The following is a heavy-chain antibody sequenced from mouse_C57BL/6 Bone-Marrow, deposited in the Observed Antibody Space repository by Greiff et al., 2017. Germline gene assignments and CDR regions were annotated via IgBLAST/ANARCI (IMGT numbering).Heavy chain of an antibody. CDR1: GFNIKDDY. CDR2: IDPENGDT. CDR3: TRAYYSNCHYAMDY. J-gene: IGHJ4*01. D-gene: IGHD2-5*01. Sequence: EVQLQQSGAELVRPGASVKLSCTASGFNIKDDYMHWVKQRPEQGLEWIGWIDPENGDTEYASKFQGKATITVDTSSNTAYLQLSSLTSEDSAVYYCTRAYYSNCHYAMDYGGQGTSVTVSS. V-gene: IGHV14-4*01.